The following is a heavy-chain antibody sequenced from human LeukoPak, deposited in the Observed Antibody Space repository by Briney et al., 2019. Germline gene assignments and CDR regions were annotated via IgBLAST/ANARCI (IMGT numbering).Heavy chain of an antibody. CDR1: GFSFISYG. CDR2: ITDDGRSK. D-gene: IGHD4-17*01. J-gene: IGHJ4*02. Sequence: GGSLRLSCAASGFSFISYGMHWVRQAPGKGLEWVGVITDDGRSKDYADSVKGRFTISRDNSKDTLYLQMNSLRAEDTAVYYCAKRPSDYGDYVSYFDYWGQGTLVTVSS. V-gene: IGHV3-30*18. CDR3: AKRPSDYGDYVSYFDY.